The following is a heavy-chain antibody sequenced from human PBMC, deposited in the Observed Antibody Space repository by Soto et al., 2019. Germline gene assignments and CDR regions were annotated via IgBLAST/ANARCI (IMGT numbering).Heavy chain of an antibody. CDR2: IYYSGST. Sequence: PSETLSLTCTVSGCSISSYYWSWIRQPPGKGLEWIGYIYYSGSTNYNPSLKSRVTISVDTSKNQFSLKLSSVTAADTAVYYCARDDGGILDYWGQGTLVTVSS. CDR1: GCSISSYY. CDR3: ARDDGGILDY. V-gene: IGHV4-59*01. D-gene: IGHD2-15*01. J-gene: IGHJ4*02.